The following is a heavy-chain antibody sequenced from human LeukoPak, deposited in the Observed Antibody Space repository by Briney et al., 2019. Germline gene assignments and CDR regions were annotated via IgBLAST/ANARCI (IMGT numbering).Heavy chain of an antibody. Sequence: PSETLSLTCTVSGGCISSYYWSWIRQPAGKGLEWIGRIYTSGSTNYNPSLKSRVTMSVDTSKNQFSLKLSSVTAADTAVYYCARDPQDERGYSGDYYYYYMDVWGKGTTVTVSS. V-gene: IGHV4-4*07. CDR1: GGCISSYY. D-gene: IGHD5-12*01. CDR2: IYTSGST. CDR3: ARDPQDERGYSGDYYYYYMDV. J-gene: IGHJ6*03.